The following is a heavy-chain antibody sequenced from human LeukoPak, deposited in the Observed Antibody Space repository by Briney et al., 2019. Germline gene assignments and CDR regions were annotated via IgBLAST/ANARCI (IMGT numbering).Heavy chain of an antibody. CDR2: IKPDGSVI. V-gene: IGHV3-7*02. CDR3: ATSGWDPWH. Sequence: PGGSLRLSCAASGFTVSNYWMAWVRQAPGRGLEWVASIKPDGSVIYYGDSVKGRFTLSRDNTKNALHLQMNSLRAEDTAMYYCATSGWDPWHWGQGNLVTVSS. CDR1: GFTVSNYW. J-gene: IGHJ4*02. D-gene: IGHD1-26*01.